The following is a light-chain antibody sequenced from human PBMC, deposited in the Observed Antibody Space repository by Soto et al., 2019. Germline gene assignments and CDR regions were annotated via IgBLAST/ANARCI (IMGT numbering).Light chain of an antibody. CDR2: LDSDGSH. CDR1: SGHSSYA. CDR3: QTWGTGIHVV. J-gene: IGLJ2*01. V-gene: IGLV4-69*01. Sequence: QPVLTQSPSASASLGASVKLTCTLSSGHSSYAIAWHQQQPEKGPRYLMKLDSDGSHTKGDAIPDLFSGSSSGAERYLTISGLQSEDEADYYCQTWGTGIHVVFGGGTKVTVL.